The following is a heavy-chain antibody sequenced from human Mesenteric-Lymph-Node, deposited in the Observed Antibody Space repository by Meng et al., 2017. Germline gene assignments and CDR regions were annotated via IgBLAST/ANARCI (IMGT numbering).Heavy chain of an antibody. CDR2: ISSGGATI. CDR3: AKTTSSYYFDY. V-gene: IGHV3-48*03. CDR1: GFTFSHYE. D-gene: IGHD1-14*01. J-gene: IGHJ4*02. Sequence: GESLKISCAASGFTFSHYEMNWVRQAPGKGLEWLSYISSGGATIKYAESVRGRFTISRDNAKNSLFLQMNNLRADDTAVYYCAKTTSSYYFDYWGQGTLVTVSS.